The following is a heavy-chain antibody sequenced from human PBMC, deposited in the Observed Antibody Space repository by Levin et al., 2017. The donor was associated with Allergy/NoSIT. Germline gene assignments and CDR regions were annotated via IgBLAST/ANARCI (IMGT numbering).Heavy chain of an antibody. J-gene: IGHJ4*02. Sequence: ASVKVSCKASGYTFTSYYIHWVRQAPGQGLEWMGIINPSGGTTGSPQKFQGRVTMTRDTSTSTVYMELSSLRSEDTAVYYCARDPYYDSGGRPLDQWGQGTRVIVSS. V-gene: IGHV1-46*01. CDR2: INPSGGTT. CDR1: GYTFTSYY. D-gene: IGHD3-22*01. CDR3: ARDPYYDSGGRPLDQ.